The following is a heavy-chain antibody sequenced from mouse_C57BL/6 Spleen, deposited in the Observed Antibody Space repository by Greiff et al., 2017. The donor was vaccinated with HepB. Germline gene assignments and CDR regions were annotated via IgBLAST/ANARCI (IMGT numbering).Heavy chain of an antibody. CDR3: AREEGLRLRGYAMDY. CDR1: GYTFTSYW. J-gene: IGHJ4*01. D-gene: IGHD2-4*01. Sequence: QVQLQQPGAELVKPGASVKLSCKASGYTFTSYWMHWVKQRPGQGLEWIGMIHPNSGSTNYNEKFKSKATLTVDKSSSTAYMQLSSLTSEDSAVYDCAREEGLRLRGYAMDYWGQGTSVTVAS. V-gene: IGHV1-64*01. CDR2: IHPNSGST.